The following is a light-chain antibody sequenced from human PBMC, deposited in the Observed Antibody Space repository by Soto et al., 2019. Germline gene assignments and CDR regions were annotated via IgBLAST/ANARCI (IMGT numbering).Light chain of an antibody. V-gene: IGKV1-33*01. CDR3: QQYDNLSQT. CDR2: DAS. J-gene: IGKJ4*01. CDR1: QDISNY. Sequence: DIQMTQSPSSLSASVGDRVTITCQASQDISNYLNWYQQKPGKAPKLLIYDASNLETGVPSRFSGSGSGTDFTFTISSLQPEDIATYYCQQYDNLSQTFGGGTKVDIK.